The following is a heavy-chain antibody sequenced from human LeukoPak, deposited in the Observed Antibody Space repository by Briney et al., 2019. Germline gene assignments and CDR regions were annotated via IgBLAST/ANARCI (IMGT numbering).Heavy chain of an antibody. CDR3: ARGGSTYYYDSSGYTT. Sequence: VASVKVSCKASGYTFTSYGISWVRQAPGQGLEWMGWISAYNGNTNYAQKLQGRVTMTTDTSTGTAYMELRSLRSDDTAVYYCARGGSTYYYDSSGYTTWGQGTLVTVSS. CDR1: GYTFTSYG. V-gene: IGHV1-18*01. CDR2: ISAYNGNT. J-gene: IGHJ5*02. D-gene: IGHD3-22*01.